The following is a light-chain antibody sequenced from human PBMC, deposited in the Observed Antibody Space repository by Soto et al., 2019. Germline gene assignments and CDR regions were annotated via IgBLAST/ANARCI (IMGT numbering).Light chain of an antibody. CDR3: SSYTTSRPL. V-gene: IGLV2-14*03. CDR1: SSDVGGYNY. Sequence: QSVRTQPASVSGSPGQSITISCTGTSSDVGGYNYVSWYQQHPGKAPQLMIYDVSIRPSGVSNRFSGSKSGNTASLTISGLQAEDEADYYCSSYTTSRPLFGGGTKLTVL. J-gene: IGLJ2*01. CDR2: DVS.